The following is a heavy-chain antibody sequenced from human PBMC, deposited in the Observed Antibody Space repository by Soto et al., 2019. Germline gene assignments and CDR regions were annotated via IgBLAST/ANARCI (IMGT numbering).Heavy chain of an antibody. Sequence: GGSLRLSCAASGFTFSSYCMHWVRQAPGKGLECVANISHDGSNKFYRDYVKGRFTISRDNSKNTLYLQINSLRYEDTAVYYCARGDREDIAVVIGVRPGEYGVDVWGQGTTVTVSS. CDR3: ARGDREDIAVVIGVRPGEYGVDV. CDR1: GFTFSSYC. J-gene: IGHJ6*02. V-gene: IGHV3-30-3*01. CDR2: ISHDGSNK. D-gene: IGHD2-15*01.